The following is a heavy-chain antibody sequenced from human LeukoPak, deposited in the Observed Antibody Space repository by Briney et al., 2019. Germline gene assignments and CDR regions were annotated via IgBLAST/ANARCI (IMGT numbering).Heavy chain of an antibody. CDR3: AGTLTSIVVVPAASPRDY. Sequence: GGSLRLSCAASGFTFSSYSMTWVRQAPGKGLEWVSSISSSSSYKYYADSVKGRFTISRDNAKNSLYLQMNSLRAEDTAVYYCAGTLTSIVVVPAASPRDYWGQGTLVTVSS. J-gene: IGHJ4*02. CDR2: ISSSSSYK. V-gene: IGHV3-21*01. D-gene: IGHD2-2*01. CDR1: GFTFSSYS.